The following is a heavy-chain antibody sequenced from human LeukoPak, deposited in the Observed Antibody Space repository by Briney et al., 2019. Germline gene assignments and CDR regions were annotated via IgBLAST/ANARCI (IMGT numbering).Heavy chain of an antibody. J-gene: IGHJ4*02. Sequence: GGSLRLSCAASGFTFSSYWMNWARQAPGKGLEWVASISHNGNVNYYVDSVKGRFTISRDNAKNSLYLQMSNLRAEDTAVYYCAKRTSYYYDSSGYYEDRFDYWGQGTLVTVSS. D-gene: IGHD3-22*01. CDR1: GFTFSSYW. CDR2: ISHNGNVN. CDR3: AKRTSYYYDSSGYYEDRFDY. V-gene: IGHV3-7*03.